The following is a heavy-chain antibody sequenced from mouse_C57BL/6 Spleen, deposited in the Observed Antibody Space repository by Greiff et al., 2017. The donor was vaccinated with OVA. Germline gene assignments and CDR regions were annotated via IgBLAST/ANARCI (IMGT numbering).Heavy chain of an antibody. D-gene: IGHD3-3*01. V-gene: IGHV1-15*01. J-gene: IGHJ4*01. Sequence: VQLQQSGAELVRPGASVTLSCKASGYTFTDYEMHWVKQTPVHGLEWIGAIDPETGGTAYNQKFKGKAILTADKSSSTAYMQLSSLTSEDSAVYYCARGGRGGHYYAMDYWGQGTSVTVSS. CDR2: IDPETGGT. CDR3: ARGGRGGHYYAMDY. CDR1: GYTFTDYE.